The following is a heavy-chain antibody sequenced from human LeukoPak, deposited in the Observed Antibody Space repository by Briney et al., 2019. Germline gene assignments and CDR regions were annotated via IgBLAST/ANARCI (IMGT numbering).Heavy chain of an antibody. CDR2: IYPGDSDT. D-gene: IGHD3-10*01. CDR1: GYSFTSYW. Sequence: GESLNISCNGSGYSFTSYWIGWVRHVPGKGLEYMGIIYPGDSDTRYSPSFQGQVTISADKSISTAYLQWSSLKASDTAMYYCATLVGYGSFFDYWGQGTLVTVSS. V-gene: IGHV5-51*01. J-gene: IGHJ4*02. CDR3: ATLVGYGSFFDY.